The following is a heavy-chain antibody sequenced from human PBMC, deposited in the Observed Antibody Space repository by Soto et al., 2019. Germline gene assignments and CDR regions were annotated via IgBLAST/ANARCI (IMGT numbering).Heavy chain of an antibody. CDR3: ARARRYFDL. J-gene: IGHJ2*01. CDR2: ISYDGSNK. Sequence: QVQLVESGGGVVQPGRSLRLSCAASGFTFSSYAMHWVRQAPGKGLEWVAVISYDGSNKYYADSVKRRFTISRDNSKNTLYLQMHSLRAEDTAVYYCARARRYFDLWGRGTLVTVSS. V-gene: IGHV3-30-3*01. CDR1: GFTFSSYA.